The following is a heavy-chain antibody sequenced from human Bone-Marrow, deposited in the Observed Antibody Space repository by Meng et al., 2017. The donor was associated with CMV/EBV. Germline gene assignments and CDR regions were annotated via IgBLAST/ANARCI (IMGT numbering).Heavy chain of an antibody. D-gene: IGHD2-21*01. CDR3: ARGKHSINWFDP. CDR2: ISSSSSYI. CDR1: GFTFSSYS. V-gene: IGHV3-21*01. J-gene: IGHJ5*02. Sequence: GESLKISCAASGFTFSSYSMNWVRQAPGKGLEWVSSISSSSSYIYYADSVKGRFTISRDNAKNSLYLQMNSLRAEDTAVYYCARGKHSINWFDPWGQGTLVPSPQ.